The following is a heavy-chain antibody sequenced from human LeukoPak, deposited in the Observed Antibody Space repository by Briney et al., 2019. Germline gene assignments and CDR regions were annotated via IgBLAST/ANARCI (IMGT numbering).Heavy chain of an antibody. J-gene: IGHJ4*02. CDR2: ISSSSYI. D-gene: IGHD1-26*01. CDR1: GFTFSSYN. V-gene: IGHV3-21*01. Sequence: PGGSLRLTCAASGFTFSSYNMNWVRQAPGKGLEWVSSISSSSYIYYADSVKGRFTISRDNAKNSLYLQMNSLRAEDTAVYYCARDSGNSGSYFPSDYWGQGTLVTVSS. CDR3: ARDSGNSGSYFPSDY.